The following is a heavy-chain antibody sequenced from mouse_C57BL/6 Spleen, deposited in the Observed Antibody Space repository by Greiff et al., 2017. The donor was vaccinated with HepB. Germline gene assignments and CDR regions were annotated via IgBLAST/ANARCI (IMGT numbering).Heavy chain of an antibody. CDR3: ARQQRRSTSSSYEY. Sequence: QVQLQQSGAELVKPGASVKLSCTASGSTFPVYPIHWVTQRSGQGLEWIGWFYPVSGSIKYNEKFKDKATLTADKSSSTGYMELSRLTSEDSAVYLRARQQRRSTSSSYEYLGRWTTLSVSP. D-gene: IGHD2-1*01. J-gene: IGHJ2*01. CDR1: GSTFPVYP. CDR2: FYPVSGSI. V-gene: IGHV1-62-2*01.